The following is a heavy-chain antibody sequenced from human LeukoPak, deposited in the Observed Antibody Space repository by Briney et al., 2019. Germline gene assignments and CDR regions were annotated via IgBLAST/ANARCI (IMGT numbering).Heavy chain of an antibody. J-gene: IGHJ3*02. Sequence: SETLSLTCTVSGGSIRSSSYYWGWIRQPPGKGLEWIGEINHSGSTNYNPSLKSRVTISVDTSKNQFSLKLSSVTAADTAVYYCARTLDRNYYDSTGAFDIWGQGTMVTVSS. CDR1: GGSIRSSSYY. D-gene: IGHD3-22*01. V-gene: IGHV4-39*07. CDR3: ARTLDRNYYDSTGAFDI. CDR2: INHSGST.